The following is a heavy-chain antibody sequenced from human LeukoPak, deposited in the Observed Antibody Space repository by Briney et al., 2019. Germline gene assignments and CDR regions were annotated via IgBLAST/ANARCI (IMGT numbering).Heavy chain of an antibody. Sequence: ASVKVSCKASGYTFTGYDMHWVRQAPGQGLEWMGWINPNSGGTNYAQKFQGRVTMTTDTSTSTAYMELSRLRSDDTAVYYCARGCGDVYYYDSSVYPYYFDFGGQGTLVTVSS. J-gene: IGHJ4*02. CDR2: INPNSGGT. D-gene: IGHD3-22*01. CDR1: GYTFTGYD. V-gene: IGHV1-2*02. CDR3: ARGCGDVYYYDSSVYPYYFDF.